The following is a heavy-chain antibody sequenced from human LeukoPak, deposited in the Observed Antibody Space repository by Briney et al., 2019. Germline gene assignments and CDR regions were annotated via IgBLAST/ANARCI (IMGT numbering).Heavy chain of an antibody. CDR3: AKDAAFYGSGSFLY. CDR2: ISGSGDST. Sequence: PGGSLRLSCAASGFTFSNYGMSWVRQAPGKGLEWVSGISGSGDSTYYAGSVKGRFTISRDNSKNTLFLQMNSLRAEDTAIYYCAKDAAFYGSGSFLYWGQGTLVTVSS. J-gene: IGHJ4*02. CDR1: GFTFSNYG. D-gene: IGHD3-10*01. V-gene: IGHV3-23*01.